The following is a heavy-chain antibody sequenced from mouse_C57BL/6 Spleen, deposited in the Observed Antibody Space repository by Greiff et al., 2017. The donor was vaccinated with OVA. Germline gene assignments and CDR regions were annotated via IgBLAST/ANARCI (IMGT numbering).Heavy chain of an antibody. CDR2: IDPANGTT. D-gene: IGHD1-1*01. J-gene: IGHJ4*01. Sequence: EVKLVESVAELVRPGASVKLSCTASGFNIKNTYMHWVKQRPEQGLEWIGRIDPANGTTKYAPKFQGKATITADTSSNTAYLQLSSLTSEDTAIYYCARSSFITTVVAYYYAMDYWGQGTSVTVSS. CDR3: ARSSFITTVVAYYYAMDY. CDR1: GFNIKNTY. V-gene: IGHV14-3*01.